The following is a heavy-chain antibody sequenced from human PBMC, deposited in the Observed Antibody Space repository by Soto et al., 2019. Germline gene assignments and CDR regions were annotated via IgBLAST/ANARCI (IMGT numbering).Heavy chain of an antibody. CDR3: ARPFFASGVTDAFDI. V-gene: IGHV1-2*04. CDR2: INPNSGGT. J-gene: IGHJ3*02. D-gene: IGHD3-10*01. CDR1: GYTFTGYY. Sequence: ASVKVSCKASGYTFTGYYMHWVRQAPGQGLEWMGWINPNSGGTNYAQKFQGWVTMTRDTSISTAYMELSRLRSDDTAVYYCARPFFASGVTDAFDIWGKGTMVTVSS.